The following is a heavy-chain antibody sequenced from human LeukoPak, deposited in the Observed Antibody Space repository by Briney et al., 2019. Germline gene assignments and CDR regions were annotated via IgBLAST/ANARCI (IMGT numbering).Heavy chain of an antibody. CDR1: GYTFTSYD. D-gene: IGHD3-10*01. Sequence: ASVKVSCKASGYTFTSYDINWVRQATGQGLEWMGWMNPNSGNTGYAQKLQGRVTMTRDTSINTAYLELNSLRSDDTAVYYCARNGYYGSFYYYMDVWGKGTTVTVSS. CDR2: MNPNSGNT. CDR3: ARNGYYGSFYYYMDV. V-gene: IGHV1-8*01. J-gene: IGHJ6*03.